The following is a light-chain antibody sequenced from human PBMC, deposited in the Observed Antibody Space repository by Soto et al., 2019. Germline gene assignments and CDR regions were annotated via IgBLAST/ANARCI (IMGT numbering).Light chain of an antibody. CDR2: EVT. V-gene: IGLV2-8*01. Sequence: QSALTQPPSASGSPGQSVTISCTGTSSDVGGYNYVSWYQQHPGKAPKLMIYEVTKRPSGVPDRFSGSKSGNTASLTVSGLLPEDEADYYCASYASSTKVFGTGTKVTVL. CDR3: ASYASSTKV. J-gene: IGLJ1*01. CDR1: SSDVGGYNY.